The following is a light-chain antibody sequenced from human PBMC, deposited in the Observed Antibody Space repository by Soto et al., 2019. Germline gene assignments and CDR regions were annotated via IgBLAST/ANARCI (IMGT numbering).Light chain of an antibody. CDR3: SSYAGSYTYAV. J-gene: IGLJ2*01. CDR2: DVS. V-gene: IGLV2-11*01. CDR1: SSDVGGYNY. Sequence: QSALTQPRSVSGSPGQSVAISCTGTSSDVGGYNYVSWYQQHPGTAPKLMIYDVSGRPSGVPDRFSGSKSGNTASLTISGLQAEDEADYYCSSYAGSYTYAVFGGGTKVTVL.